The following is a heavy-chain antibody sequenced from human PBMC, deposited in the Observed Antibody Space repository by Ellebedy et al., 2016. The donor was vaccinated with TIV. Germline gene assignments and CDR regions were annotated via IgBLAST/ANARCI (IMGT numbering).Heavy chain of an antibody. Sequence: SETLSLXCAVYGGSFTFNYWTWIRQAPGKGLEWMGEINHSGSTNYNPSLKSRVTMSVDTSKNQFSLKLSSVTAADTALYYCAKARNTVIVPAARGSPFDSWGQGALVTVSS. V-gene: IGHV4-34*01. D-gene: IGHD2-2*01. CDR1: GGSFTFNY. CDR2: INHSGST. J-gene: IGHJ4*02. CDR3: AKARNTVIVPAARGSPFDS.